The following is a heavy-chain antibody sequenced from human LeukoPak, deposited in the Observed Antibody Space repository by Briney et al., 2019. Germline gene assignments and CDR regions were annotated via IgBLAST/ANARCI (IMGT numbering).Heavy chain of an antibody. Sequence: ASVKVSCRASGYTFTGCYMHWVRQAPGQGLEWVGWINPNSGGTEFAQKFQGKVTMTRDTSISTAYMDLTSLRSDDTAVYYCARGTTVAGTGPLMNYWGQGTLVTVSS. CDR2: INPNSGGT. D-gene: IGHD6-19*01. CDR3: ARGTTVAGTGPLMNY. J-gene: IGHJ4*02. CDR1: GYTFTGCY. V-gene: IGHV1-2*02.